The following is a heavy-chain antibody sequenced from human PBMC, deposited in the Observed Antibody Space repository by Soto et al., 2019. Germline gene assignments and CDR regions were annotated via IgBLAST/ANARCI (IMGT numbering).Heavy chain of an antibody. V-gene: IGHV4-31*03. J-gene: IGHJ6*02. CDR3: AVSRDGYSMDV. D-gene: IGHD2-2*01. CDR1: GGSISSGGYY. Sequence: PSETLSLTCTVSGGSISSGGYYWSWIRQHPGKGLEWIGYIYYSGSTYYNPSLKNRVTISVDTSKDQFSLKLSSVTAADTAVYYCAVSRDGYSMDVWGQGTTVTVSS. CDR2: IYYSGST.